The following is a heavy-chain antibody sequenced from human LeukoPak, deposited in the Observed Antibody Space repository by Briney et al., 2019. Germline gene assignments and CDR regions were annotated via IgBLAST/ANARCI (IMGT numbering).Heavy chain of an antibody. CDR1: GVSLSSYG. J-gene: IGHJ5*02. Sequence: PGGSLRLSCEVSGVSLSSYGMHWVRQAPGKGLEWVAWLPYDGSYNSTAASLKGRFAISRDNAKNTPHLQMDSLTVEDTAVYYCAVSNWMDPWGQGTLVTVSS. CDR2: LPYDGSYN. CDR3: AVSNWMDP. V-gene: IGHV3-30*02.